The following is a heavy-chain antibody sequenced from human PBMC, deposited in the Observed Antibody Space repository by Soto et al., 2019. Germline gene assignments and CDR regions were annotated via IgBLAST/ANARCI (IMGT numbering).Heavy chain of an antibody. CDR1: GFIFSSYS. Sequence: QVQLVESGGGVVQPGGSLTLSCAASGFIFSSYSMHWVRQAPGKGLQWVAVIWYDGSNTYYADSVKGRFTISRDNYKNTLYLQMNSLRAEDTAVYYCARGLRAAAGRDYFQYWGQGTLVTVSS. V-gene: IGHV3-33*01. CDR3: ARGLRAAAGRDYFQY. CDR2: IWYDGSNT. J-gene: IGHJ1*01. D-gene: IGHD6-13*01.